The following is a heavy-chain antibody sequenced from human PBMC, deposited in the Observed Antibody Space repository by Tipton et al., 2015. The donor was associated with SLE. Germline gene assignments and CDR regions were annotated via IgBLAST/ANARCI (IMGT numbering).Heavy chain of an antibody. D-gene: IGHD1-26*01. J-gene: IGHJ6*02. V-gene: IGHV4-39*07. Sequence: TLSLTCTVSGGSISSSSYYWGWIRQPPGKGLEWIGEINHSGSTNYNPSLKSRVTISVDTSKNQFSLKLSSVTAADTAVYYCARVYSYYYGMDVWGQGTTVTVSS. CDR3: ARVYSYYYGMDV. CDR2: INHSGST. CDR1: GGSISSSSYY.